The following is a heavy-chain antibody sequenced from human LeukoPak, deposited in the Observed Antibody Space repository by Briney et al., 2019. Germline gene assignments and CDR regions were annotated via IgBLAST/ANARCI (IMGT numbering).Heavy chain of an antibody. V-gene: IGHV4-59*08. J-gene: IGHJ6*03. CDR2: IYYSGNT. Sequence: SETLSLTCTVSGGSISSYYWSWIRQPPGKGLEWIGYIYYSGNTNYNPSLKSRVIISVNTSKNQFSLELSSVTAADTAVYYCARFNGRRYMDVWGKGTTVTVSS. CDR1: GGSISSYY. D-gene: IGHD2-8*01. CDR3: ARFNGRRYMDV.